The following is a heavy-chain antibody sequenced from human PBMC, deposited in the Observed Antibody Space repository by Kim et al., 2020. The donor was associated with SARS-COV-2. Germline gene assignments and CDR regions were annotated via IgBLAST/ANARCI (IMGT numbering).Heavy chain of an antibody. J-gene: IGHJ4*02. V-gene: IGHV1-46*04. CDR1: GYTFSRYF. Sequence: ASVKVSCKASGYTFSRYFIHWVRQAPGQGLEWLGILDPNNGDANSIENLRGRVTMTSDTSATTVHLQLDRLTTDDTAVYFCARSAPLQENLEPGDITQSPLMPGFWGQGTLVIVSS. CDR2: LDPNNGDA. CDR3: ARSAPLQENLEPGDITQSPLMPGF. D-gene: IGHD2-2*01.